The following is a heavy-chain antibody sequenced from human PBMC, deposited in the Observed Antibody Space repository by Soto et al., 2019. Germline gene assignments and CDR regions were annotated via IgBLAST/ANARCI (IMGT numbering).Heavy chain of an antibody. J-gene: IGHJ5*02. CDR3: ARHRIGAAAGNIDP. V-gene: IGHV4-39*01. Sequence: SETLSLTCTVSGGSISSSSYYWGWIRQPPGKGLEWIGSIYYSGSNYYNPSLKSRVTISVDTSKNQFSLKLSSMTAADTAVYYCARHRIGAAAGNIDPWGQGTLVTVSS. CDR2: IYYSGSN. CDR1: GGSISSSSYY. D-gene: IGHD6-13*01.